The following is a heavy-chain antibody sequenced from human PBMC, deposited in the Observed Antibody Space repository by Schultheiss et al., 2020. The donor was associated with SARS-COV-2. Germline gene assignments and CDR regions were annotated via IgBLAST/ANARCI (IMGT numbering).Heavy chain of an antibody. J-gene: IGHJ4*02. V-gene: IGHV4-31*03. CDR2: IYYSGST. Sequence: SETLSLTCTVSGGSISSGGYYWSWIRQHPGKGLEWIGYIYYSGSTYYNPSLKSRVTISVDTSKNQFSLKLSSVTAADTAVYYCARAGDSSGWYLSEFDYWGQGTLVTVSS. CDR1: GGSISSGGYY. D-gene: IGHD6-19*01. CDR3: ARAGDSSGWYLSEFDY.